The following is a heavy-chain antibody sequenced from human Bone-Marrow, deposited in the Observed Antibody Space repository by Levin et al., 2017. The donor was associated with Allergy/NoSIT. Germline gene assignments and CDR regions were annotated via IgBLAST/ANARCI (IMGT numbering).Heavy chain of an antibody. D-gene: IGHD1-1*01. J-gene: IGHJ4*02. CDR2: VYYSGST. Sequence: SETLSLTCTVSGGSLRSPSYYWTWFRQHPEKGLEWIGNVYYSGSTYYSPSLRSRVTISVDTSKNQFSLKLRSVTAANTAVYFCARNWDESHNGNGNYFDSWGQGALVTVSS. CDR1: GGSLRSPSYY. V-gene: IGHV4-31*03. CDR3: ARNWDESHNGNGNYFDS.